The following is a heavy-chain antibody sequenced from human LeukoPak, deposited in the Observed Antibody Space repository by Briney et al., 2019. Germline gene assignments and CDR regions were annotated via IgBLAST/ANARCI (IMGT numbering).Heavy chain of an antibody. V-gene: IGHV3-49*04. CDR3: TRLAPTGSYQYYFDY. J-gene: IGHJ4*02. Sequence: PGRSLRLSCTASGFTFGDYAMSWARQAPGKGLEWVGFIRTKAYGGTIEYVASAKGRFTISRDDSKSIAYLQMNSLKTEDTAVYYCTRLAPTGSYQYYFDYWGQGTLVTVSS. CDR2: IRTKAYGGTI. D-gene: IGHD1-26*01. CDR1: GFTFGDYA.